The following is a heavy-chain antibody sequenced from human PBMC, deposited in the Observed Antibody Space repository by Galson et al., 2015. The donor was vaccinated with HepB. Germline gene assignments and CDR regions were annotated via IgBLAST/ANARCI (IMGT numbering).Heavy chain of an antibody. CDR3: ARQGRVGAYGDYP. D-gene: IGHD4-17*01. V-gene: IGHV4-34*01. J-gene: IGHJ5*02. CDR1: GGSFSGYY. Sequence: SETLSLTCAVYGGSFSGYYWSWIRQPPGKGLEWIGEINHSGSTNYNPSLKSRVTMSVDTSKNQFSLKLSSVTAADTAVYYCARQGRVGAYGDYPWGQGTLVTVSS. CDR2: INHSGST.